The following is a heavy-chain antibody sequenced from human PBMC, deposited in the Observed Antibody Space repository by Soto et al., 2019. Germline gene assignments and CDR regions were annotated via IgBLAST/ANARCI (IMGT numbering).Heavy chain of an antibody. J-gene: IGHJ4*02. Sequence: QVQLVESGGGVVQPGRSLRLSCAASGFTFSSYGVHWVRQAPGKGLEWVAVIWYDGSNKYYADSVKGRFTISRDNSKNTLYLHMNSLRAEDTAVYYCASAIAVAAIDYWGQGTLVTVSS. CDR3: ASAIAVAAIDY. CDR1: GFTFSSYG. D-gene: IGHD6-19*01. CDR2: IWYDGSNK. V-gene: IGHV3-33*01.